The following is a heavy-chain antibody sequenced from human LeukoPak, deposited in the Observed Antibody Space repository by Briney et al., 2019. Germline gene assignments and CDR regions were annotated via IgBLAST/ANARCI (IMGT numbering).Heavy chain of an antibody. Sequence: PSETLSLTCTVSGGSISSYYWSWIPQPPGKGLEWIGYISDSGSTNYKTSLKGRVTTFADTSTNQFSLRLSSVTAADTAVYFCARPVKGYIDSYHYMDVWGKGTTVTVSS. D-gene: IGHD5-18*01. V-gene: IGHV4-59*08. J-gene: IGHJ6*03. CDR3: ARPVKGYIDSYHYMDV. CDR1: GGSISSYY. CDR2: ISDSGST.